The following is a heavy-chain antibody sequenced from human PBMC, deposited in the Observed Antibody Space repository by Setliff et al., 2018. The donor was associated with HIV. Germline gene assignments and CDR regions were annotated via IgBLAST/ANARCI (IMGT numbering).Heavy chain of an antibody. CDR1: GYTFNNYG. V-gene: IGHV1-18*01. CDR3: ARDMGGLLSDIVVVVAAPLFDYYYMDV. D-gene: IGHD2-15*01. CDR2: INTHSGYT. J-gene: IGHJ6*03. Sequence: ASVKVSCKASGYTFNNYGISWVRQAPGQGLEWMGWINTHSGYTNYAQNVQGRVTVTMDTSTSTAYMELRSLKSDDTAVYYCARDMGGLLSDIVVVVAAPLFDYYYMDVWGKGTTVTVSS.